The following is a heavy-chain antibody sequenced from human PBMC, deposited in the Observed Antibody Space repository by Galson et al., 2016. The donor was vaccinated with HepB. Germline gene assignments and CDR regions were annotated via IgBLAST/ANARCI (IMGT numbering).Heavy chain of an antibody. CDR2: IYRDGSEK. V-gene: IGHV3-7*01. Sequence: SLRLSCAASGFIFRNYWMTWVRQAPGKGLEWVANIYRDGSEKYYMNSVRGRFTISRDSAKNLVFLQMNSLRAEDTAVYHCARAMSGSYDFWGQGILVTVSS. CDR3: ARAMSGSYDF. J-gene: IGHJ4*02. CDR1: GFIFRNYW. D-gene: IGHD1-26*01.